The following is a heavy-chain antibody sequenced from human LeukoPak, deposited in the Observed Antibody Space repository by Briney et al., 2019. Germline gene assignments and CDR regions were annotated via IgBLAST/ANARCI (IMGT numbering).Heavy chain of an antibody. Sequence: KPSETLSLTCAVNGGSFSGYYWSWIRQSPGKGLEWIGEINHSGSTNYNPSLKSRVTISVDTSKNQFSLKLSSVTAADTAVYYCARLKVYYYYMDVWGKGTTVTVSS. CDR3: ARLKVYYYYMDV. CDR2: INHSGST. J-gene: IGHJ6*03. CDR1: GGSFSGYY. V-gene: IGHV4-34*01.